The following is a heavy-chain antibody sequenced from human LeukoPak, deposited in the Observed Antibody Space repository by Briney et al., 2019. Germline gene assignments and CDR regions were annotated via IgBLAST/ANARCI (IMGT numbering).Heavy chain of an antibody. CDR3: VRDPNDFWSGYFSDP. J-gene: IGHJ5*02. CDR1: GYTFTSYG. Sequence: ASVKVSCKASGYTFTSYGISWVRQAPGQGLEWMGWISAYNGNTNYAQKLQGRVTMTTDTSTSTAYMELRSLRSDDTAVYYCVRDPNDFWSGYFSDPWGQGTLVTVSS. CDR2: ISAYNGNT. D-gene: IGHD3-3*01. V-gene: IGHV1-18*01.